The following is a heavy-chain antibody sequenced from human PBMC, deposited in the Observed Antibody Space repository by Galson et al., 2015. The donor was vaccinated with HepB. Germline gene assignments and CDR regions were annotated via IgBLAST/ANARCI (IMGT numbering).Heavy chain of an antibody. V-gene: IGHV3-48*04. D-gene: IGHD2-2*01. CDR1: DSTFSSYT. Sequence: SLRLSCAASDSTFSSYTMNWVRQTPGKGLQWISYISTNGATIHYADSVKGRFTIARDNAKNTMWLQMNSLRAEDTAVYYCAKEVRDIGVLPAATGSSPGPKTFDYWGQGTLVTVSS. CDR3: AKEVRDIGVLPAATGSSPGPKTFDY. CDR2: ISTNGATI. J-gene: IGHJ4*02.